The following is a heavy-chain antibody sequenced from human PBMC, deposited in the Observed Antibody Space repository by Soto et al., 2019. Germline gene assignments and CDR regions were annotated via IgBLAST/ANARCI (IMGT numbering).Heavy chain of an antibody. Sequence: QVQLQESGPGLVKPSQSLSLTCTVSGDSINSGVDYWGWIRQRPGKGLEWLGYIYYSGGTKYPPAINYIPSLKTRINLSVDTSKSQFSLRLTSVTAADTAVYYCARMWDYWSPGTLVTVSS. CDR2: IYYSGGTKYPPAI. CDR3: ARMWDY. V-gene: IGHV4-31*03. J-gene: IGHJ4*02. CDR1: GDSINSGVDY. D-gene: IGHD2-21*01.